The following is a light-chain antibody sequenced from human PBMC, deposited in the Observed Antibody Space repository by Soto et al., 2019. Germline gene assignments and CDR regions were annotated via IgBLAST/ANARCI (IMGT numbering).Light chain of an antibody. Sequence: EIVMTQSPATLSVSPGERATLSCRASQSVSNNLSWYQQRPGQAPSLLIYGASTRATTTPARFSGSGSGTEFTLTISSLQSEDFAVYYCQQYNNWNPRYTFGQGTKLEIK. CDR2: GAS. CDR3: QQYNNWNPRYT. J-gene: IGKJ2*01. CDR1: QSVSNN. V-gene: IGKV3D-15*01.